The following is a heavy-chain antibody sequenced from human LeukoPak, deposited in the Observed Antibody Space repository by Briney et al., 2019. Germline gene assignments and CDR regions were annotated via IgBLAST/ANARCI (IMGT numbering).Heavy chain of an antibody. D-gene: IGHD3-10*01. V-gene: IGHV3-7*01. CDR2: IKRDGNEK. CDR3: AKEGAYPIITYDS. CDR1: GFTFSRYW. Sequence: PGGSLRLSCAASGFTFSRYWMNWVRQAPGKGLEWVANIKRDGNEKNYVDSVKGRFPISRDNAKNSLYLQMDSLRAEDTAVYYCAKEGAYPIITYDSWGQGALVTVSS. J-gene: IGHJ5*01.